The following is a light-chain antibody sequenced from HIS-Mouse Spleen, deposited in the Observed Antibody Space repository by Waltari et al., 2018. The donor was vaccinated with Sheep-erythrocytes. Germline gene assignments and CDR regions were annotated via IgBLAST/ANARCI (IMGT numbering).Light chain of an antibody. J-gene: IGLJ2*01. CDR1: SSDVGGYNY. V-gene: IGLV2-11*01. CDR2: DVS. CDR3: CSYAGSSTLV. Sequence: QSALTQPRSVSGSPGQSVTISCTGTSSDVGGYNYVSWYQQHPGKAPKLMIYDVSKRPSGVSNRFSGSKSCNTASLTISGLQAEDEADYYCCSYAGSSTLVFGGGTKLTVL.